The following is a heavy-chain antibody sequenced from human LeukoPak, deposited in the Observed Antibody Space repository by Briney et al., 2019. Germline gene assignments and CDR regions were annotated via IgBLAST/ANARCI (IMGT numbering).Heavy chain of an antibody. D-gene: IGHD3-10*01. CDR2: ISSNGGST. V-gene: IGHV3-64*01. J-gene: IGHJ4*02. CDR1: GFTFSSYA. Sequence: AGGSLRLSCAASGFTFSSYAMHWVRQAPGKGLEYVSAISSNGGSTYYANSVKGRFTISRDNAKNSLYLQMNSLRAEDTAVYYCARGMFYYGSGSDTGDYWGQGTLVTVSS. CDR3: ARGMFYYGSGSDTGDY.